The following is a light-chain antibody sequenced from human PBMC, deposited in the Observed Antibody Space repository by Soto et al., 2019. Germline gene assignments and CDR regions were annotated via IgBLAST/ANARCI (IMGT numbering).Light chain of an antibody. Sequence: EIVLTQSPGTLSLSPGERATLSCRASQSVSSSYLAWYQQKPGQAPRLLIYGESSRATGIPDRFSGSGSGTDFTLTISRLEPEDFAVYYCQQYNNWPYTFGQGTKVDIK. CDR3: QQYNNWPYT. J-gene: IGKJ2*01. CDR1: QSVSSSY. CDR2: GES. V-gene: IGKV3-20*01.